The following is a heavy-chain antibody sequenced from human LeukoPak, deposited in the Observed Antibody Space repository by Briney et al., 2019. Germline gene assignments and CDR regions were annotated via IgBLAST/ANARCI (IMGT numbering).Heavy chain of an antibody. Sequence: PSETLSLTCTVSGGSISSYYWSWIRQPPGKGLEWIGYIYYSGSTNYNPSLKSRVTISVDTSKNQFSLKLSSVTAADTAVYYCARETRYYDSSGYYYVLDYWGQGTLVTVSS. CDR3: ARETRYYDSSGYYYVLDY. V-gene: IGHV4-59*01. J-gene: IGHJ4*02. CDR1: GGSISSYY. CDR2: IYYSGST. D-gene: IGHD3-22*01.